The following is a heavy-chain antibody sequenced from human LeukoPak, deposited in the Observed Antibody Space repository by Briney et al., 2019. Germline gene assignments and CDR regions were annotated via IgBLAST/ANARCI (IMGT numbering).Heavy chain of an antibody. V-gene: IGHV3-23*01. J-gene: IGHJ6*03. CDR2: ISASGGST. CDR3: AKVMKGSERLTMVRGVIIKTAGLYYMDV. D-gene: IGHD3-10*01. CDR1: GFTLSSYA. Sequence: GGSLRLSCAASGFTLSSYAMSWVRQAPGKGLEWVSSISASGGSTNYADSVKGRFTISRDNSKNTVYLQMNSLRAEDTAVYYCAKVMKGSERLTMVRGVIIKTAGLYYMDVWGKGTTVTVSS.